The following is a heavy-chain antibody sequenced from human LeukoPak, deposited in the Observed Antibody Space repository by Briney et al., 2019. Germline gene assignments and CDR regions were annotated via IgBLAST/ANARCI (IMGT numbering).Heavy chain of an antibody. D-gene: IGHD6-19*01. J-gene: IGHJ4*02. CDR3: AKHLPGIAVAGTPGDY. Sequence: GGSLRLSCAASGLTFSSYAMSWVRQAPGKGLEWVSAISGSGGSTYYADSVKGRFTISRDNSKNTLYLQMNSLRAEDTAVYYCAKHLPGIAVAGTPGDYWGQGTLVTVSS. CDR1: GLTFSSYA. CDR2: ISGSGGST. V-gene: IGHV3-23*01.